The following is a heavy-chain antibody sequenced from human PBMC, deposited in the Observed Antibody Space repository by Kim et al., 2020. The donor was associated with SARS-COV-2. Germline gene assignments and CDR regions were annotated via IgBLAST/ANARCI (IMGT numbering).Heavy chain of an antibody. CDR3: AKIPYSSGWSGYFQH. D-gene: IGHD6-19*01. J-gene: IGHJ1*01. CDR1: GFTFTTYA. V-gene: IGHV3-23*01. CDR2: ISGSGSAT. Sequence: GGSLRLSCAASGFTFTTYAMSWVRQAPGKGLEWVSAISGSGSATYYADSVKGLFTVSRDNSKNTLYLQMNSLRAEDTAVYYCAKIPYSSGWSGYFQHWGQGTLVTVSS.